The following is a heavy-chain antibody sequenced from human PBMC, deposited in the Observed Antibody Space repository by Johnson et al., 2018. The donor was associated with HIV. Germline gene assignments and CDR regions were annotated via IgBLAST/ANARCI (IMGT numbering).Heavy chain of an antibody. V-gene: IGHV3-48*01. J-gene: IGHJ3*02. CDR2: ISSSGSTI. Sequence: EVQLVESGGGVVRPGGSLRLSCAASGFTVRTNYMNWVRQAPGKGLEWVSYISSSGSTIYYADSVKGRFTISIDNSKNTLYLQMNSLRAEDTAVYYCARDASYVEGAFDIWGQGTMVTVSS. CDR3: ARDASYVEGAFDI. CDR1: GFTVRTNY. D-gene: IGHD1-26*01.